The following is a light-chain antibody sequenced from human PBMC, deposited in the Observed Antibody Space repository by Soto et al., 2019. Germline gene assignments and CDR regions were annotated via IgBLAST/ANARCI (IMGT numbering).Light chain of an antibody. CDR3: QRYYSFPLT. V-gene: IGKV1-5*03. Sequence: DIQMTQSPSTLSASVGDRVAITCRASRNINNLLAWYQQKPGKAPKLLIYKASSLESGVPSRFSGSGSGTEFTLTISSLQPDDFATSSCQRYYSFPLTFGGGTKVEIK. J-gene: IGKJ4*01. CDR1: RNINNL. CDR2: KAS.